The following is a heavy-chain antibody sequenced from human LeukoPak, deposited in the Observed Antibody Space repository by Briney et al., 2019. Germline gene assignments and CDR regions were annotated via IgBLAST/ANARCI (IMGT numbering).Heavy chain of an antibody. CDR2: MNPNSGNT. Sequence: GASVTVSCKASGYTFNNYDVYWVRQATGQGLEWLGWMNPNSGNTGYAEKFQGRLTMTMNTSITTAYMELSRLRSEDTALYYCAKCSGGGWKRNDFWGQGTLVTVSS. V-gene: IGHV1-8*01. D-gene: IGHD2-15*01. J-gene: IGHJ4*02. CDR3: AKCSGGGWKRNDF. CDR1: GYTFNNYD.